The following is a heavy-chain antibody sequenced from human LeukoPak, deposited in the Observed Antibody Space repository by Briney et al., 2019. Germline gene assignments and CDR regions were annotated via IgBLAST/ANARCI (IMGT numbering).Heavy chain of an antibody. J-gene: IGHJ4*02. CDR2: IKQDGSEK. Sequence: GGSLRLSCAASGFTFSSYWMSWVRQAPGKGLEWVANIKQDGSEKYYVDSVKGRFTISRVNAKNSLYLQMNSLRAEDTAVYYCAKDRERWLQSDFDYWGQGTLVTVSS. V-gene: IGHV3-7*03. CDR1: GFTFSSYW. CDR3: AKDRERWLQSDFDY. D-gene: IGHD5-24*01.